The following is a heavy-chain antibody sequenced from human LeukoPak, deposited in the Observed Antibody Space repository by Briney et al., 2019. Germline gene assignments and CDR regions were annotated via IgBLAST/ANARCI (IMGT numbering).Heavy chain of an antibody. J-gene: IGHJ4*02. V-gene: IGHV3-33*01. CDR2: IWYDGSNK. D-gene: IGHD3-9*01. Sequence: GGSLRLSCAASGFTFSSYGMHWVRQAPGKGLEWVAVIWYDGSNKYYADSVKGRFSISRDNSNNTLYLQMNSLRAEDTAVYYCARDVLTPQVNHDYWGQGTLVTVSS. CDR3: ARDVLTPQVNHDY. CDR1: GFTFSSYG.